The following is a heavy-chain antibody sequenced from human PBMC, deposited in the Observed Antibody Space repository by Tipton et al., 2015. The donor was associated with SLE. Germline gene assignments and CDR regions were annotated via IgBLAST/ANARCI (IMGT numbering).Heavy chain of an antibody. CDR2: IYYSGST. V-gene: IGHV4-39*07. CDR1: GGSISSSSYY. CDR3: ARDRYPLLFDY. D-gene: IGHD2-2*01. Sequence: SLTCTVSGGSISSSSYYWGWIRQPPGKGLEWIGSIYYSGSTYYNPSLKSRVTISVDTSKNQFSLKLSSVTAADTAVYYCARDRYPLLFDYWGQGTLVTVSS. J-gene: IGHJ4*02.